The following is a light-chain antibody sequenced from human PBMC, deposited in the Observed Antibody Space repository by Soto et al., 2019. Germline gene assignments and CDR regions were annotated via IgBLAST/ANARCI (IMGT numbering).Light chain of an antibody. CDR1: SSDVGSYNL. CDR2: EGS. J-gene: IGLJ2*01. Sequence: QSALTQPASVYGSPGQSITISCTGTSSDVGSYNLVSWYQQHPGKAPKLMIYEGSKRPSGVSNRFSGSKSGNTASLTISGLQAEDEADYYCCSYAGSSTSHVVFGGGTKLTVL. V-gene: IGLV2-23*01. CDR3: CSYAGSSTSHVV.